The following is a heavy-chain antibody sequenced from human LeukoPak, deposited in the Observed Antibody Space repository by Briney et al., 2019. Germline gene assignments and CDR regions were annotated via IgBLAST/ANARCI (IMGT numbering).Heavy chain of an antibody. CDR2: ISNSETYT. Sequence: KPGESLRLSCSASGFTFSCYSMHWLRQAPGKGLKWVEFISNSETYTYYPDPVRGRFTISRGNAKNSLYLQMNDIGAEDTAIYYWARGWDVGEVFFGYWGKGILVSVSS. CDR1: GFTFSCYS. J-gene: IGHJ4*02. V-gene: IGHV3-21*01. CDR3: ARGWDVGEVFFGY. D-gene: IGHD3-10*01.